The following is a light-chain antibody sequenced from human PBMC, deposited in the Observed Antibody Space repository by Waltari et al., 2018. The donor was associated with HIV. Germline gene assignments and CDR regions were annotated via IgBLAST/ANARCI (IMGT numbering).Light chain of an antibody. CDR1: SSNIGSNT. V-gene: IGLV1-44*01. CDR2: SNN. CDR3: AAWDDSLNARV. Sequence: QSVLTQPPSASGTPGQRVTLSCSGSSSNIGSNTVNWYQQLPGTAPKLLIYSNNQRPSGVPDRFSGSKSGTSASLAISGLQSEDEADYYCAAWDDSLNARVFGGGTKLTVL. J-gene: IGLJ3*02.